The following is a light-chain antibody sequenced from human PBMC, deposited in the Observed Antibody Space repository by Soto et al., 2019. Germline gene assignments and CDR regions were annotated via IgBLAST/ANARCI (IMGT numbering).Light chain of an antibody. CDR1: SSDVGSYNL. CDR3: CSYAGSSTPYV. Sequence: QSALTQPASVSGSPGQSITISCTGTSSDVGSYNLVSWYQQHPGKAPKLMIYEDNKRPSGVSNRFSGTKSGNTASLTISGLQAEDEADYFCCSYAGSSTPYVFGTGTRSPS. V-gene: IGLV2-23*01. J-gene: IGLJ1*01. CDR2: EDN.